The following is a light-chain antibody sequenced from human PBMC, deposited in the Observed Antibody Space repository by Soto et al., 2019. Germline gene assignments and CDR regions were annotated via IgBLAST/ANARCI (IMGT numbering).Light chain of an antibody. CDR3: SSYAGSSVV. CDR1: SSDVGAYEY. CDR2: EVT. J-gene: IGLJ1*01. Sequence: QSVLAQPPSASGSPVQSVTISCTGTSSDVGAYEYVSWYQHHPGRAPKLILYEVTKRPSGVPGRFSGSKSGNTASLTVSGLQAEDEADYYCSSYAGSSVVFGTGTKVTVL. V-gene: IGLV2-8*01.